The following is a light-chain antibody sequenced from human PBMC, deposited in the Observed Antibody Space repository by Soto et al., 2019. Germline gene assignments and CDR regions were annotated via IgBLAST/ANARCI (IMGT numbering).Light chain of an antibody. V-gene: IGLV2-8*01. CDR2: EVV. CDR3: KSYAGSNTHV. Sequence: QAVVTQPPSASGSPGQSVTISCTGTKNDIGVYDFVSWYQHHPGKAPRLIIYEVVQRPSGGPDRSSGSNSGNTASLTVSGLQAADAADYFCKSYAGSNTHVFGRGTQLTVL. CDR1: KNDIGVYDF. J-gene: IGLJ7*01.